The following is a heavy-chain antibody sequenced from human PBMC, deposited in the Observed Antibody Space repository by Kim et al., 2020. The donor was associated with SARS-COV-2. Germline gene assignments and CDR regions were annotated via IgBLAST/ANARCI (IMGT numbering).Heavy chain of an antibody. CDR3: AGGYSYGFLYYAMDV. D-gene: IGHD5-18*01. CDR1: GDTFTSYA. V-gene: IGHV1-3*01. CDR2: INAANGNT. J-gene: IGHJ6*02. Sequence: ASVKVSCKASGDTFTSYAIHWVRQAPGQRLEWMGWINAANGNTKYSQKFQGRVTITRDTSASTAYMDLSSLRSEDTAMYYCAGGYSYGFLYYAMDVWGQGTTVTVSS.